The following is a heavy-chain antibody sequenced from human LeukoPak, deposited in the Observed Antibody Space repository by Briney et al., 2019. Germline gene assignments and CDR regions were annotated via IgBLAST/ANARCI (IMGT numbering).Heavy chain of an antibody. CDR1: GYTFTDYY. J-gene: IGHJ4*02. D-gene: IGHD3-10*01. CDR2: INPNSGGT. V-gene: IGHV1-2*06. CDR3: ARVQYYATGAYTYYFDL. Sequence: ASVKVSCKASGYTFTDYYIHWVRQATGQGPEWMGRINPNSGGTNYAQKFQGRVTMTRDTSMSTVYMELRRLTSDDTAMYFCARVQYYATGAYTYYFDLWGQGTLVTVSS.